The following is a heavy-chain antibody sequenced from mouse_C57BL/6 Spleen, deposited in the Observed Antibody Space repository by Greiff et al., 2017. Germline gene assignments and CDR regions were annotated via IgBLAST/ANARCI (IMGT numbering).Heavy chain of an antibody. D-gene: IGHD1-1*01. CDR2: IYPGDGDT. CDR1: GYAFSSSW. V-gene: IGHV1-82*01. CDR3: ARGVYYGSSYDAMDY. Sequence: VKLMESGPELVKPGASVKISCKASGYAFSSSWMNWVKQRPGKGLEWIGRIYPGDGDTNYNGKFKGKATLTADKSSSTAYMQLSSLTSEDSAVYFCARGVYYGSSYDAMDYWGQGTSVTVSS. J-gene: IGHJ4*01.